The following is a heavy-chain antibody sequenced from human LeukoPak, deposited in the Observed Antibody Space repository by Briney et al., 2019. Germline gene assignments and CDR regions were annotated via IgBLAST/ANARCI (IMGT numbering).Heavy chain of an antibody. D-gene: IGHD5-18*01. J-gene: IGHJ4*02. Sequence: SETLSLTCAVYGGSFSGYYWSWIRQPPGKGLEWIGEINHSGSTNYNPSLKSRVTISVDTSKNQFSLKLSSVTAADTAVYYCARGYSRGYSYALTLHYFDYWGQGTLVTVSS. CDR2: INHSGST. V-gene: IGHV4-34*01. CDR1: GGSFSGYY. CDR3: ARGYSRGYSYALTLHYFDY.